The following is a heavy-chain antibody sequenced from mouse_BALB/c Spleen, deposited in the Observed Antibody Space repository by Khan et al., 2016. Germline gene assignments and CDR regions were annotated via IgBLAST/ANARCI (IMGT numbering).Heavy chain of an antibody. J-gene: IGHJ2*01. CDR2: IYPGDDDT. V-gene: IGHV1-80*01. CDR1: DYAFSSYW. D-gene: IGHD2-3*01. Sequence: QVRLQQSGAELVRPGSSVKISCKASDYAFSSYWMNWVKQRPGQGLEWIGQIYPGDDDTDYNGKFKGKATLTADKSSSTAYMHLTSLTSEDSAVSFSARSNDGFPYYFDYWGQGTTLTVSS. CDR3: ARSNDGFPYYFDY.